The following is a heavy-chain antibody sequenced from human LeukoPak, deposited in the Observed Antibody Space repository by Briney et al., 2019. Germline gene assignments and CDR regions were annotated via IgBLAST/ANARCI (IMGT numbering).Heavy chain of an antibody. CDR1: GGTFSSYA. V-gene: IGHV1-69*13. J-gene: IGHJ4*02. CDR2: IIPIFGTA. Sequence: GASVKVSCKASGGTFSSYAISWVRQAPGQGLEWMGGIIPIFGTANYAQKFQGRVTITADESTSTAYKELSSLRSEDTAVYYCALTVVTPGVDYWGQGTLVTVSS. CDR3: ALTVVTPGVDY. D-gene: IGHD4-23*01.